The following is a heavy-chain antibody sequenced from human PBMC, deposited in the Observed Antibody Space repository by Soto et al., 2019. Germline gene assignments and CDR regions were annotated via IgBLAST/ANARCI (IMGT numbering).Heavy chain of an antibody. J-gene: IGHJ4*02. Sequence: QVQLQESGPGLVKPSETLSLTCTVSGGSISSYSWSWIRQPPGKGLEWIGYIYYSGSTNYSPSLKSRVIISIDTSKNQFSLKLSYVTAADTRLSQFARQISSTSWYYFHYWGQGTLVTVSS. D-gene: IGHD6-13*01. CDR1: GGSISSYS. CDR2: IYYSGST. CDR3: ARQISSTSWYYFHY. V-gene: IGHV4-59*08.